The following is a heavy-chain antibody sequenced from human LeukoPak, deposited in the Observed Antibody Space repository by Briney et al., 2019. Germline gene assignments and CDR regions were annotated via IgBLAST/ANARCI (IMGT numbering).Heavy chain of an antibody. Sequence: ASVKVSCKASGGTFSSYAISWVRQAPGQGLEWMGGIIPIFGTANYAQKFQGRVTITADKSTSTAYMELSSLRSEDTAVYYCARAPYYYDSSGYYYVRDYFDYWGQGTLVTVSS. CDR1: GGTFSSYA. D-gene: IGHD3-22*01. J-gene: IGHJ4*02. CDR3: ARAPYYYDSSGYYYVRDYFDY. V-gene: IGHV1-69*06. CDR2: IIPIFGTA.